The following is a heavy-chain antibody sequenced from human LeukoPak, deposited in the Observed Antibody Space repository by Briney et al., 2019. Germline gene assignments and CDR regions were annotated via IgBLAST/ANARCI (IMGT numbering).Heavy chain of an antibody. CDR2: IYHSGST. Sequence: PSGTLSLTCTVSGGSISSGGYYWGWIRQPPGKGLEWIGYIYHSGSTYYNPSLKSRVTISVDRSKNQFSLKLSSVTAADTAVYYCSSCVDYSNLSWDYWGQGTLVTVSS. D-gene: IGHD4-11*01. CDR3: SSCVDYSNLSWDY. V-gene: IGHV4-30-2*01. CDR1: GGSISSGGYY. J-gene: IGHJ4*02.